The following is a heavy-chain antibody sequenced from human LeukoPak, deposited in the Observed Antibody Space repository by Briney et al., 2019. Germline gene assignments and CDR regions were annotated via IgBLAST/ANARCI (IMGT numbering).Heavy chain of an antibody. CDR1: GYSISSGYY. Sequence: KTSETLSLTCAVSGYSISSGYYWGWIRQPPGKGLEWIGSIYHSGSTYYNPSLKSRVTISVDTSKNQFSLKLSSVTAADTAVYYCARILMYSSGWPVEWDYWGQGTLVTVSS. V-gene: IGHV4-38-2*01. CDR2: IYHSGST. CDR3: ARILMYSSGWPVEWDY. D-gene: IGHD6-19*01. J-gene: IGHJ4*02.